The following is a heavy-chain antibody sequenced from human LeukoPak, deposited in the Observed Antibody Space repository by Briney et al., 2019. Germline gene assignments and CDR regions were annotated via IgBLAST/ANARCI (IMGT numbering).Heavy chain of an antibody. J-gene: IGHJ4*02. Sequence: GASVKVSCKASGYTFTSFGISWVRQAPGQGLEWMGWISPYNANTKYAQRLQGRVTMTTDTSTSTAYMELRSLRSDDTAVYYCARDPSIAAGSSADFDYWGQGTLVTVSS. V-gene: IGHV1-18*01. CDR3: ARDPSIAAGSSADFDY. D-gene: IGHD2-15*01. CDR1: GYTFTSFG. CDR2: ISPYNANT.